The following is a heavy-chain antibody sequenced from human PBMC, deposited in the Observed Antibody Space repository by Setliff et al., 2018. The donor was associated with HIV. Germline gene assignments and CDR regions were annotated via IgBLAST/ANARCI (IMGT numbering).Heavy chain of an antibody. CDR2: IYWDDDK. J-gene: IGHJ4*02. D-gene: IGHD2-15*01. CDR3: AQKTLQGYCSGGSCYGVFDY. V-gene: IGHV2-5*02. CDR1: GFSLSTSGVG. Sequence: GSGPTLVNPTPTLTLTCTFSGFSLSTSGVGVGWIRQPPGKALEWLALIYWDDDKRHSPSLKSRLTITKDTSKNQVVLTMTNMDPVDTATYYCAQKTLQGYCSGGSCYGVFDYWGQGTLVTVSS.